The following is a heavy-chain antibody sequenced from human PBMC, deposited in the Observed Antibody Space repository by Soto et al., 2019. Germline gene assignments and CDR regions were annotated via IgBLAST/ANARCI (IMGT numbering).Heavy chain of an antibody. CDR2: IKSKTDGGTT. CDR1: GFTFSNAW. CDR3: TTGVFYYYGMDV. J-gene: IGHJ6*02. V-gene: IGHV3-15*01. Sequence: PGGSLRLSCAASGFTFSNAWMSWVRQAPGKGLEWVGRIKSKTDGGTTDYAAPVKGRFTISRDDSKNTLYLQMNSLKTEDTAAYYCTTGVFYYYGMDVWGQGTTVTVSS.